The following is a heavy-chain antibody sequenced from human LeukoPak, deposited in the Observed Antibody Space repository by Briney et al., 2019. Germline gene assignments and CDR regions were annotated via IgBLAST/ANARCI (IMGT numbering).Heavy chain of an antibody. CDR3: ARVVDHDYGDYYLDY. V-gene: IGHV3-30*02. Sequence: GGSLRLSCAASGFTFSSYGMHWVRQAPGKGLEWVAFIRYDGSNKYYADSVKGRLTISRDNSKNTLYLQMNSLRAEDTAVYYCARVVDHDYGDYYLDYWGQGTLVTVSS. CDR1: GFTFSSYG. CDR2: IRYDGSNK. J-gene: IGHJ4*02. D-gene: IGHD4-17*01.